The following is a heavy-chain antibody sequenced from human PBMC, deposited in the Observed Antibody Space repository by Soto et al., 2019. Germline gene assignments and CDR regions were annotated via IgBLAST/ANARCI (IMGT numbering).Heavy chain of an antibody. CDR1: GFTFSSYG. D-gene: IGHD3-10*01. CDR2: IWYDGSNK. J-gene: IGHJ4*02. V-gene: IGHV3-33*01. Sequence: PGGSLRLSCAASGFTFSSYGMHWVRQAPGKGLEWVAVIWYDGSNKYYADSVKGRFTISRDNSKNTLYLQMNSLRAEDTAVYYCATSLVRGVIITYPLDYWGQGTLVTVAS. CDR3: ATSLVRGVIITYPLDY.